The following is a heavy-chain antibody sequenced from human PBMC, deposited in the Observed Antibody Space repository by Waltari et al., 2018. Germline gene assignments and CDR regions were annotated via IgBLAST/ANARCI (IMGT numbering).Heavy chain of an antibody. J-gene: IGHJ3*02. D-gene: IGHD5-12*01. V-gene: IGHV4-59*01. CDR1: GGSISSYY. CDR3: ARNFRRDGYPGAFDI. Sequence: QVQLQESGPGLVKPSETLSLTCTVSGGSISSYYWSWIRQPPGKGLEWIGYIYYSGSTNYNPSLKSRVTISVDTSKNQFSLKLSSVTAADTAVYYCARNFRRDGYPGAFDIWGQGTMVTVSS. CDR2: IYYSGST.